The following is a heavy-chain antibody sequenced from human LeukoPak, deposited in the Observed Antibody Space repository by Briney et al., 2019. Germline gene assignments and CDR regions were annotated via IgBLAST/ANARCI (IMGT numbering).Heavy chain of an antibody. Sequence: GESLKISCKGSGYSFTSYWITWVRQMPGKGLEWMGRIDPSESYTNYSPSFQDHVTISADKSITTAYLQWSSLKASDTAMYYCARLEGGVIVDYWGQGTLVTVSS. CDR3: ARLEGGVIVDY. V-gene: IGHV5-10-1*01. CDR1: GYSFTSYW. D-gene: IGHD3-16*02. J-gene: IGHJ4*02. CDR2: IDPSESYT.